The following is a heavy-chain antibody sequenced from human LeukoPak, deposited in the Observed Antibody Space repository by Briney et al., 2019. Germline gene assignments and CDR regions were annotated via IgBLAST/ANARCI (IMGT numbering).Heavy chain of an antibody. D-gene: IGHD3-3*01. CDR3: ARNTYYDFWSGSEGTFDI. J-gene: IGHJ3*02. CDR1: GFTFSSYG. V-gene: IGHV3-30*02. CDR2: TRYDGSNK. Sequence: PGGSLRLSCAASGFTFSSYGMHWVRQAPGKGLEWVAFTRYDGSNKYYADSVKGRFTISRDNSKNTLYLQMNSLRAEDTAVYYCARNTYYDFWSGSEGTFDIWGQGTMVTVSS.